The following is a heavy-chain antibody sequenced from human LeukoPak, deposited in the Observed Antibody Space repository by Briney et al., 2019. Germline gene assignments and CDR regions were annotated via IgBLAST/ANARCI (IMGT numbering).Heavy chain of an antibody. CDR3: AKEAQGSLMFFVY. J-gene: IGHJ4*02. Sequence: GGSLRLSCAASGFTFSSYWMSWVRQAPGKGLEWVANIKQDGSEKYYADSVKGRFTISRDNSKNTLYLQMNSLRAEDTAVYYCAKEAQGSLMFFVYWGQGTLVTVSS. CDR2: IKQDGSEK. CDR1: GFTFSSYW. V-gene: IGHV3-7*01. D-gene: IGHD2-15*01.